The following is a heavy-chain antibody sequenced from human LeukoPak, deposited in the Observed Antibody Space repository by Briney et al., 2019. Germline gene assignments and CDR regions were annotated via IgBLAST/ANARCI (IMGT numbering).Heavy chain of an antibody. V-gene: IGHV3-74*01. CDR1: GFTFSNYW. CDR3: ARTEGTVAYDS. CDR2: INSDGSGT. Sequence: GGSLRLSCAATGFTFSNYWMHWVRQAPRKGLVWVSRINSDGSGTTYADSVRGRFTISRDNAKNTLYLQVNSLRAEDTAVYYCARTEGTVAYDSWGQGTLVTVSS. D-gene: IGHD4-23*01. J-gene: IGHJ5*01.